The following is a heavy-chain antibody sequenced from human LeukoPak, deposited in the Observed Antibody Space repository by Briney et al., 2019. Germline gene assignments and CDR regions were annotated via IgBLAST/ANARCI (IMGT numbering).Heavy chain of an antibody. J-gene: IGHJ4*02. Sequence: RTSETLSLTCTVSGYSISSGYYWGWIRQPPGKGLEWIGSIYHSGSTYYNPSLKSRVTISVDTSKNQFSLKLSSVTAADTAVYYCARWDGGNCIDYWGQGTLVTVSS. CDR1: GYSISSGYY. CDR2: IYHSGST. D-gene: IGHD4-23*01. CDR3: ARWDGGNCIDY. V-gene: IGHV4-38-2*02.